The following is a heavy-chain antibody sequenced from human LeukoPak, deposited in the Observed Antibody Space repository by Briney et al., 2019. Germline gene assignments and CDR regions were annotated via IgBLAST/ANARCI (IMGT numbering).Heavy chain of an antibody. CDR1: GFTFSSYE. V-gene: IGHV3-48*03. Sequence: AGGSLRLSCAASGFTFSSYEMNWVRQAPGKGLEWVSYISSSGSTIYYADSVKGRFTISRDNAKNSLYLQMNSLRAEDTAVYYCASNTYSDYYDSSGYSPGDFDYWGQGTLVTVSS. CDR2: ISSSGSTI. D-gene: IGHD3-22*01. J-gene: IGHJ4*02. CDR3: ASNTYSDYYDSSGYSPGDFDY.